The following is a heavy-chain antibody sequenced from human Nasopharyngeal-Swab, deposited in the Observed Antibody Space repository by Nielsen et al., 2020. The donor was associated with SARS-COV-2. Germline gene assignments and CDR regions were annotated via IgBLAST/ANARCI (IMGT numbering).Heavy chain of an antibody. CDR3: ATERGGDLNWYHGMDV. V-gene: IGHV3-48*02. D-gene: IGHD1-1*01. CDR2: ISDSSLTI. J-gene: IGHJ6*02. CDR1: GFTYNS. Sequence: GGSLRLSCAASGFTYNSVNLVRQAPGQGLEWISYISDSSLTIYYADSVKGRFSISLDNAKNSLYLQMDSLRDEDTAVYYCATERGGDLNWYHGMDVWGQGTTVIVSS.